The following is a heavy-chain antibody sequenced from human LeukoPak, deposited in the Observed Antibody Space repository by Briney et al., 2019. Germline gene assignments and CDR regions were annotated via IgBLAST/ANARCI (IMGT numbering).Heavy chain of an antibody. CDR2: ISWGGGST. D-gene: IGHD2-2*01. Sequence: GGSLRLSCAASGFTFEDYGMSWVRQAPGKGLEWVSGISWGGGSTGSADSVKGCFTISRDIAKNSLYLQINSLRAEDTALYSCARDMAYCSSTSCPLGYWGQGTLVTVSS. CDR1: GFTFEDYG. J-gene: IGHJ4*02. V-gene: IGHV3-20*04. CDR3: ARDMAYCSSTSCPLGY.